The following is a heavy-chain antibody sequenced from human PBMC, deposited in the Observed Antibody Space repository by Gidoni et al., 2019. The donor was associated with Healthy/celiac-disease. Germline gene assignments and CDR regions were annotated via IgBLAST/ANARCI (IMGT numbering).Heavy chain of an antibody. Sequence: EVQLVESGGGLVKPGRSLRLSCTASGFTFGAYAMSWFRQAPGKGLEWVGFIRSKAYGGTTEYAASVKGRFTISRDDSKSIAYLQMNSLKTEDTAVYYCTRGKTYYDFWSGYYRHDYWGQGTLVTVSS. D-gene: IGHD3-3*01. J-gene: IGHJ4*02. V-gene: IGHV3-49*05. CDR3: TRGKTYYDFWSGYYRHDY. CDR1: GFTFGAYA. CDR2: IRSKAYGGTT.